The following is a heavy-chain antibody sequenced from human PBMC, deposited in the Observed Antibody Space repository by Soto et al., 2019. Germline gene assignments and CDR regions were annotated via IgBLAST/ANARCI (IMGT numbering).Heavy chain of an antibody. CDR2: IIPIFGTA. CDR3: ARDRGPSSGYYPYWFDP. J-gene: IGHJ5*02. V-gene: IGHV1-69*12. Sequence: QVQLVQSGAEVKKPGSSVKVSCKASGGTFSSYAISWLRQSPGQGLEWMGEIIPIFGTANYAHKFQGRVTMTAYESTSTAYMELSSLRSEDTAVDYCARDRGPSSGYYPYWFDPWGQGTLVTVSS. CDR1: GGTFSSYA. D-gene: IGHD3-22*01.